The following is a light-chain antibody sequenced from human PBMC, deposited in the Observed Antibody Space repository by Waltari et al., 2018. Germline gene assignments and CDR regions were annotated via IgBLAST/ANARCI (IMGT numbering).Light chain of an antibody. V-gene: IGKV3D-15*01. J-gene: IGKJ2*01. Sequence: EVLMTQSPATLSVSPGERATLSCRASQSISRNLAWYQQKPGQAPRLLIYGASTRAPGIPDRFSDSGSGTEFTLSISGVQSEDFGVYYCQQYNNWRTFGQGTRLEI. CDR1: QSISRN. CDR3: QQYNNWRT. CDR2: GAS.